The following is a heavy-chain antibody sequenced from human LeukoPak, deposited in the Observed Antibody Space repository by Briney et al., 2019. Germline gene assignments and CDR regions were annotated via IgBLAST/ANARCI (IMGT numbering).Heavy chain of an antibody. D-gene: IGHD6-13*01. V-gene: IGHV3-7*01. CDR3: ARDGTAAGLYFDL. Sequence: GGSLRLSCAVSGFTFSSYWMDWVRQAPGKGLEWVASIKQDGGEKSYVDSVKGRFTISRDNAKNSLYLQMSSLRAEDTAVYYCARDGTAAGLYFDLWGQGTLVTVSS. CDR1: GFTFSSYW. J-gene: IGHJ4*01. CDR2: IKQDGGEK.